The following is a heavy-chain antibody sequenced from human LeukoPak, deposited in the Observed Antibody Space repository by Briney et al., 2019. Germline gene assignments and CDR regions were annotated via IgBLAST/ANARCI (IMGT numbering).Heavy chain of an antibody. D-gene: IGHD3-10*01. CDR3: ARGWTYYYGSGGYKGNWFDP. CDR2: INHSGST. CDR1: GGSFSGYY. J-gene: IGHJ5*02. Sequence: SETLSLTCAVYGGSFSGYYWSWIRQPPGKGLEWIGEINHSGSTNYNPSLKSRVTISVDTSKNQFSLKLSSVTAADTAVYYCARGWTYYYGSGGYKGNWFDPWGQGTLVTVSS. V-gene: IGHV4-34*01.